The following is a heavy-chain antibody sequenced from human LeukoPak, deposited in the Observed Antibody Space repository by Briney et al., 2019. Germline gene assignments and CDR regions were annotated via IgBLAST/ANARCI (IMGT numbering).Heavy chain of an antibody. D-gene: IGHD3-22*01. CDR3: ARFTHDSSGYSGDYFDY. CDR1: GGTFSSYA. CDR2: IIPIFGTA. V-gene: IGHV1-69*13. Sequence: SVKVSCKASGGTFSSYAISWVRQAPGQGLEWMGGIIPIFGTANYAQKFQGRVTITADESTSTAYMELSSLRSEDTAVYYCARFTHDSSGYSGDYFDYWGQGTLVTVSS. J-gene: IGHJ4*02.